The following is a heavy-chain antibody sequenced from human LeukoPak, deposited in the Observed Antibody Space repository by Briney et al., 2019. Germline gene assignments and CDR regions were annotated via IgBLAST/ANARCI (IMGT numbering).Heavy chain of an antibody. Sequence: SETLSLTCAVSGGSIITTNWWSWVRQPPGKGLEWIGEVHLNGATNYNPSLESRVSMSIDKSKNHLSLELSSVTAADTAMHYCTRESGAFSPFGFWGQGTLVTVSS. CDR3: TRESGAFSPFGF. D-gene: IGHD1-26*01. V-gene: IGHV4-4*02. CDR2: VHLNGAT. CDR1: GGSIITTNW. J-gene: IGHJ4*02.